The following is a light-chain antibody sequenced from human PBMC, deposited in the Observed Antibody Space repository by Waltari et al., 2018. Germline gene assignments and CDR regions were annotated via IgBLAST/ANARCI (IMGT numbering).Light chain of an antibody. CDR1: TLAKKY. CDR3: QSTDSSDSLFL. CDR2: KDS. Sequence: SNDLTQPPSVSVSPGQTARLSCSGDTLAKKYVSWYQQRPGQAPVMLLYKDSVRPPEIPKRFSASSSGTTATLTITGVQAEDEADYYCQSTDSSDSLFLFGGGTKLTFV. J-gene: IGLJ2*01. V-gene: IGLV3-25*03.